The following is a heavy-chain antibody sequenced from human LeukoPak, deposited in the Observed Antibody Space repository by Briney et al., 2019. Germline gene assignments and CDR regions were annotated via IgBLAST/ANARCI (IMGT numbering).Heavy chain of an antibody. D-gene: IGHD3-10*01. J-gene: IGHJ4*02. CDR1: GGSISSSSYY. Sequence: PSETLSLTCTVSGGSISSSSYYWGWIRQPPGKGLEWIGSIYYSGSTYYNPSLKSRVTISVDTSKNQFSLKLSSVTAADTAVYYCARGSGNMVRGVPPDYWGQGTLVTVSS. CDR2: IYYSGST. CDR3: ARGSGNMVRGVPPDY. V-gene: IGHV4-39*07.